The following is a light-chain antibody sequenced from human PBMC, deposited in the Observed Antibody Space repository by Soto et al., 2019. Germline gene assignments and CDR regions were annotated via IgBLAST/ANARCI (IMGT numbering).Light chain of an antibody. CDR2: AAS. CDR3: QQSSKSPMYT. J-gene: IGKJ2*01. CDR1: QSIAYY. V-gene: IGKV1-39*01. Sequence: DIQMTQSPSSLSASVGDRVTITCRASQSIAYYLNWFQQKPGKAPKLLIYAASSLQSGVPSRFSVSGSGTDFTLTISSLQPEDFATYYCQQSSKSPMYTFGQGTKLYVK.